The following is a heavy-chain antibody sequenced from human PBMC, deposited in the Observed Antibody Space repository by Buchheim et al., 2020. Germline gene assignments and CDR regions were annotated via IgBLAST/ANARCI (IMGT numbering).Heavy chain of an antibody. D-gene: IGHD1-1*01. J-gene: IGHJ4*02. CDR2: IYYSGST. Sequence: QVQLQESGPGLVKPSETLSLTCTVSGGSISSYYWSWIRQPPGKGLEWIGYIYYSGSTNYNPPLKSRVTISVDTSKNQFSLKLSSVTAADTAVYYCATGGLWLERHYFDNWGQGTL. CDR3: ATGGLWLERHYFDN. V-gene: IGHV4-59*12. CDR1: GGSISSYY.